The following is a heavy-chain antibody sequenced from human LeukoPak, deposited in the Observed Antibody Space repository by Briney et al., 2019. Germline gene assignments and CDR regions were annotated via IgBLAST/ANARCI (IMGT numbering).Heavy chain of an antibody. CDR1: GFTFSSSA. Sequence: GGSLRLSCAASGFTFSSSAMTWVRQAPGKGLEWISIITGSGDSTYYADSVRGRFTISRDNSKNTLYLQMDSLRAEDTAVYYCVRDNPRCCGVIPSNIDDYWGQGTLVTVSS. CDR3: VRDNPRCCGVIPSNIDDY. D-gene: IGHD2/OR15-2a*01. V-gene: IGHV3-23*01. CDR2: ITGSGDST. J-gene: IGHJ4*02.